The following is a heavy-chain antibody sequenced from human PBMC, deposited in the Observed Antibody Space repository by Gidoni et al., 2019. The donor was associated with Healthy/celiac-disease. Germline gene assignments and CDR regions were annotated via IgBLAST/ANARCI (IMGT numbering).Heavy chain of an antibody. CDR2: ISWNSGSI. CDR3: AAHYGSGSYYFDY. J-gene: IGHJ4*02. V-gene: IGHV3-9*01. D-gene: IGHD3-10*01. Sequence: EVQLVESGGGLVQPGRSLRLSFPASGFTFDDYAMHWVRQAPGKGLEWVSGISWNSGSIGYADSVKGRFTISRDNAKNSLYLQMNSLRAEDTALYYCAAHYGSGSYYFDYWGQGTLVTVSS. CDR1: GFTFDDYA.